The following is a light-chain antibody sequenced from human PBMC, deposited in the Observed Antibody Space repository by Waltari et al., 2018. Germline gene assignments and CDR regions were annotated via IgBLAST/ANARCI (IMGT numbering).Light chain of an antibody. CDR3: QVWDSTTDHAI. V-gene: IGLV3-21*02. CDR1: DMGRKN. Sequence: SYVVTQPPPVSLAPGQTATITRGGADMGRKNVCWYQERPGQAPVLGVYDKSDRSSGVPERFSGANSGDTATLTISRVEVGDEADFYCQVWDSTTDHAIFGGGTKLTVL. CDR2: DKS. J-gene: IGLJ2*01.